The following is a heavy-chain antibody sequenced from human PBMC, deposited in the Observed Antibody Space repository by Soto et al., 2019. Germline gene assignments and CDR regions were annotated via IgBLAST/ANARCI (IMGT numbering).Heavy chain of an antibody. CDR1: GYTFTSHY. Sequence: ASVKVSCKASGYTFTSHYMHWVRQAPGQGLEWMGIINPGGGSTSYAQKFQGRVTMTRDTFTSTVYMDLSSLRSEDTALYYCATGPSGSSTLYYFDYWGQGTLVTVSS. CDR3: ATGPSGSSTLYYFDY. J-gene: IGHJ4*02. D-gene: IGHD2-2*01. CDR2: INPGGGST. V-gene: IGHV1-46*03.